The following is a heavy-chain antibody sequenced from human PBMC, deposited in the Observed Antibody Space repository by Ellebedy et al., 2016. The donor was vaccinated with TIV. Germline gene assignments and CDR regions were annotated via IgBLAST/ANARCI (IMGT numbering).Heavy chain of an antibody. CDR2: IGGTGGTT. CDR1: GISLRSYA. CDR3: AKLPVAYNWNYADDY. D-gene: IGHD1-7*01. V-gene: IGHV3-23*01. J-gene: IGHJ4*02. Sequence: GESLKISCAASGISLRSYAMSWVRQAPGKGLEWVSTIGGTGGTTYYRESVKCRFTVSRDTSRNTLYLQMRSLRAEDTAVYYCAKLPVAYNWNYADDYWGQGTLVTVSS.